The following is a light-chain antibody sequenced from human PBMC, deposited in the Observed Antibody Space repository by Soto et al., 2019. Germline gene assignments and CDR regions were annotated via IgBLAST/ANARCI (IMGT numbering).Light chain of an antibody. CDR1: SGFVGSFSL. J-gene: IGLJ1*01. Sequence: SALAQPASVSGSPGQSITISCTGTSGFVGSFSLVSWYQQHPGKAPKVMISEGHRRPSGVPDRFSGSTSVNSASLTIPGLQADDEADYYCCLDIGATTYVFGTGTKVTVL. CDR3: CLDIGATTYV. CDR2: EGH. V-gene: IGLV2-23*01.